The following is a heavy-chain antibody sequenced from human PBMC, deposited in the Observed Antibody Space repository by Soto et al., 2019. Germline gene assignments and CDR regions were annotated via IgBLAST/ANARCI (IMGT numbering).Heavy chain of an antibody. J-gene: IGHJ3*02. CDR1: GGSISRSSYY. V-gene: IGHV4-39*01. D-gene: IGHD6-25*01. CDR2: IHNSGTT. Sequence: PSETLSLTCTVSGGSISRSSYYWGWIRQPPGKGLEWIGSIHNSGTTYYNPSLRGRVTTSIDTSKNQFSLRLTSVIATDTAVYYCARPRTRSGHDPFDIWGQGTMVTVSS. CDR3: ARPRTRSGHDPFDI.